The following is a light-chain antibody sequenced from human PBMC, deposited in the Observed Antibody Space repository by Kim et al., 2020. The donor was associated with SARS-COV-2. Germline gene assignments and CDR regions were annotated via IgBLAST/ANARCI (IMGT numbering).Light chain of an antibody. V-gene: IGKV1-5*01. Sequence: SVGDRVTITCRASQSITRWLAWYQQKPGKAPKLLIYDASSLASGVPSRFSGSGSGTEYTLTISSLQPDDFATYFCQQYDSYSRFAFGPGTKVDIK. CDR1: QSITRW. J-gene: IGKJ3*01. CDR3: QQYDSYSRFA. CDR2: DAS.